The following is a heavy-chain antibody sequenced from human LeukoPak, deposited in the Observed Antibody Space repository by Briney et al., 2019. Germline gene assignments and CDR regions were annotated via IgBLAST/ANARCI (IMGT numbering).Heavy chain of an antibody. CDR2: ISGSGGST. V-gene: IGHV3-23*01. D-gene: IGHD1-26*01. J-gene: IGHJ4*02. Sequence: GGSLRLSCAASGFTLSSYAMSWVRQAPGKGLEWVSAISGSGGSTFYADSVKGRFTISRDNSKNTLYLQMNSLRAEDTAVYYCAKPVRGSNRPYYFDYWGQGTLVTVSS. CDR3: AKPVRGSNRPYYFDY. CDR1: GFTLSSYA.